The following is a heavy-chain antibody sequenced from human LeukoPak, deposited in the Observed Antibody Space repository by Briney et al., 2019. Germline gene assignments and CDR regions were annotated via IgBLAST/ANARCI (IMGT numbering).Heavy chain of an antibody. CDR2: IYHSGNT. V-gene: IGHV4-38-2*02. Sequence: SETLSLTCTVPAYSISSGYYWGWIRQPPGKGLEWIGSIYHSGNTYYNPSLKSRVTISVDTSKNQFSLKLSSVTAADTAVYYCARVEGYCSGGSCYYWYFDLWGRGTLVTVSS. CDR1: AYSISSGYY. J-gene: IGHJ2*01. D-gene: IGHD2-15*01. CDR3: ARVEGYCSGGSCYYWYFDL.